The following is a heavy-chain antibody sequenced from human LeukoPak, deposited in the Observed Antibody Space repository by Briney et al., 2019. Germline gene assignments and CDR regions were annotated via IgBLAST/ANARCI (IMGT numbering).Heavy chain of an antibody. Sequence: ASVKVSCKASGYTFTSYGISWVRQAPGQALEWMGWISAYNGNTNYAQKLQGRVTMTTDTSTSTAYMELRSLRSDDTAVYYCARDWEWVAAVGIFDYWGQEPLVTVPS. CDR2: ISAYNGNT. D-gene: IGHD6-13*01. J-gene: IGHJ4*02. CDR3: ARDWEWVAAVGIFDY. CDR1: GYTFTSYG. V-gene: IGHV1-18*01.